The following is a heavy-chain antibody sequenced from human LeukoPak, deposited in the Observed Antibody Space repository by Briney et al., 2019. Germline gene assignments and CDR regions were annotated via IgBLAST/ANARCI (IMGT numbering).Heavy chain of an antibody. J-gene: IGHJ5*02. Sequence: SETLSLTCTVSGGSISSSSYYWGWIRQPPGKGLEWIVYIYYSGSTNHNPSLKSRVTISVDTSKNQFSLKLSSVTAADTAVYYCARVHRNYGDYVNWFDPWGQGTLVTVSS. CDR3: ARVHRNYGDYVNWFDP. CDR2: IYYSGST. V-gene: IGHV4-61*05. D-gene: IGHD4-17*01. CDR1: GGSISSSSYY.